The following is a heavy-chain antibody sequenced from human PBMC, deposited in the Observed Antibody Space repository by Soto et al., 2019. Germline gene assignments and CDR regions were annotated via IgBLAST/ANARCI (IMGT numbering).Heavy chain of an antibody. CDR2: IYHSGST. J-gene: IGHJ6*02. CDR1: GGSISSSNW. Sequence: SETLSLTCAVPGGSISSSNWWSWVRQPPGKGLEWIGEIYHSGSTNYNPSLRSRVTISLDTSKHQFSLSLRSVTAADTALYYCARQGFGPLHGLVDVWGQGTTVTVSS. V-gene: IGHV4-4*02. D-gene: IGHD3-10*01. CDR3: ARQGFGPLHGLVDV.